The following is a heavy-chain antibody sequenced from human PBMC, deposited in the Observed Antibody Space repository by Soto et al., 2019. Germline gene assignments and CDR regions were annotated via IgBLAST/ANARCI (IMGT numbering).Heavy chain of an antibody. J-gene: IGHJ4*02. CDR1: GGSISSCGYY. D-gene: IGHD3-22*01. CDR2: IYYSGST. CDR3: ARDNSYWSSGYYHQLFDY. V-gene: IGHV4-31*03. Sequence: SETLSLTCTVSGGSISSCGYYWSWIRQHPGKGLEWIGYIYYSGSTYYNPSLKSRVTISVDTSKNQFSLKLSSVTAADTAVYYCARDNSYWSSGYYHQLFDYWGQGTLVTVSS.